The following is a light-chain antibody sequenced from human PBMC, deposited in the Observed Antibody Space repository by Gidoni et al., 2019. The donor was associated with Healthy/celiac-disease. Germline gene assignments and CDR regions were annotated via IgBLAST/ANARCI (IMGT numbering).Light chain of an antibody. CDR2: GAS. V-gene: IGKV3-15*01. CDR1: QSVSSN. J-gene: IGKJ1*01. Sequence: DIVMTHSPATLSVSPGEIATLSCRASQSVSSNLAWYQQKPGQAPRLLIYGASTRATGIPARFSGSGSGTEFNLTISSLQSEDFAVYYCQQDNNWLTWTFXQXTKVEIK. CDR3: QQDNNWLTWT.